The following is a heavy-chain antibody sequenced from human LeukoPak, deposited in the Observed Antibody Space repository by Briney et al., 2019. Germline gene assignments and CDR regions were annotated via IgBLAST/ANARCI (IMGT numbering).Heavy chain of an antibody. Sequence: GGSLRLSCAASGFTFSSYSMNWVRQAPGKGLEWVSSISSSSSYIYYADSVKGRFTISRDNAENSLYLQMNSLRAEDTAVYYCARVGGAVATARYFDYWGQGTLVTVSS. D-gene: IGHD6-19*01. V-gene: IGHV3-21*01. CDR3: ARVGGAVATARYFDY. CDR1: GFTFSSYS. CDR2: ISSSSSYI. J-gene: IGHJ4*02.